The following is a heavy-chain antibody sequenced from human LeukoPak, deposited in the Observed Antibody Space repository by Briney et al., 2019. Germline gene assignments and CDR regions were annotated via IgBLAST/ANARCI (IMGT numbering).Heavy chain of an antibody. D-gene: IGHD5-12*01. Sequence: GGSLRLSCAASGFSLSSYAMHWVRQAPGKGLEWVAIISYDGSKKYYADSVKGRFTISRDNSKNTLFLQMNSLRAEDTAVYYCARSAAAGRIVATFGYWGQGTLVIVSS. V-gene: IGHV3-30*04. CDR3: ARSAAAGRIVATFGY. CDR1: GFSLSSYA. J-gene: IGHJ4*02. CDR2: ISYDGSKK.